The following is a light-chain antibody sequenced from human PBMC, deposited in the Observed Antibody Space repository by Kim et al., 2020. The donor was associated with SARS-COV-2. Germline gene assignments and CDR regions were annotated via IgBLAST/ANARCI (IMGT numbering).Light chain of an antibody. CDR3: QQYNDYYT. J-gene: IGKJ2*01. CDR1: QSVSGH. CDR2: DVS. Sequence: EIVMTQSPVTLSVSPGERATLFCRASQSVSGHLAWYQQKSGQAPRLLIYDVSTRAIGIPARFSGSGSGTEFTLTISSLESEDFAVYYCQQYNDYYTIGQGTKLEI. V-gene: IGKV3-15*01.